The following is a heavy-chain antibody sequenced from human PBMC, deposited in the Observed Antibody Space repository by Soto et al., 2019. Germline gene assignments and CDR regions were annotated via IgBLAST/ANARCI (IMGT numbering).Heavy chain of an antibody. V-gene: IGHV4-34*01. CDR3: ARADGCSSTSCSPKWFDP. Sequence: SATLSLTCAVYGGSFSGYYWSWIRQPPGKGLEWIGEINHSGSTNYNPSLKSRVTISVDTYKNKFSLKLSSVTAADTAVYYCARADGCSSTSCSPKWFDPWGQGTLVTVSS. CDR1: GGSFSGYY. D-gene: IGHD2-2*01. J-gene: IGHJ5*02. CDR2: INHSGST.